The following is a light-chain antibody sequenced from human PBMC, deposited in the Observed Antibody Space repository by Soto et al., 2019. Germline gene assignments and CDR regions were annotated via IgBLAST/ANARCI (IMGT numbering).Light chain of an antibody. CDR3: QQYNNWPPFT. V-gene: IGKV3-15*01. Sequence: EIVLTQSPGTLSLSPGEGATLSCRASQNFYNNLAWYQQKPGQAPRLLIFDASTRATGIPARFSGSGSGTEFTLTISGLQSEDFAVYYCQQYNNWPPFTFGQGTRLEI. J-gene: IGKJ5*01. CDR2: DAS. CDR1: QNFYNN.